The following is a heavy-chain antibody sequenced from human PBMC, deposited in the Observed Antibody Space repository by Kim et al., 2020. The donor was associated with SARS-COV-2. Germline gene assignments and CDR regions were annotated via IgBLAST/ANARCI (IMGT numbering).Heavy chain of an antibody. CDR3: ARGANYFDY. J-gene: IGHJ4*02. V-gene: IGHV1-18*01. CDR2: SGDK. Sequence: SGDKYHAQNFQGRVTMTPDTSTDTAYLELRSLRSDDTAVYYCARGANYFDYWGQGTLVTVSS.